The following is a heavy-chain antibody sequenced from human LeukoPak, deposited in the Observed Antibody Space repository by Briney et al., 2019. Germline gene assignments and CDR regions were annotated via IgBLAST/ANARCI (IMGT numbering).Heavy chain of an antibody. V-gene: IGHV3-23*01. CDR3: AKVGAVAGTTVLIWYFQH. CDR2: ISGSGGST. D-gene: IGHD6-19*01. CDR1: GFTFSDYY. Sequence: PGGSLRLSCAASGFTFSDYYMSWIRQAPGKGLEWVSDISGSGGSTYYADSVKGRFTISRDNSKNTLYLQMNSLRAEDTAVYYCAKVGAVAGTTVLIWYFQHWGQGTLVTVSS. J-gene: IGHJ1*01.